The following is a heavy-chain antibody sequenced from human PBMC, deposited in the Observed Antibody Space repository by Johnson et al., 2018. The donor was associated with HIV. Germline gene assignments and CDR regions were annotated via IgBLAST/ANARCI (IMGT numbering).Heavy chain of an antibody. V-gene: IGHV3-7*04. Sequence: EVQLVESGGGLVQPGGSLRLSCAASRFIFSSYWMNWVRQAPGKGLEWVANIRQDGGEKYSADPVKGRLAISRGNSKNPLYLQMNSLGAEDTAVYYCARGGYSGYDPAGPNAFDIWGQGTMVTVSS. CDR1: RFIFSSYW. CDR3: ARGGYSGYDPAGPNAFDI. J-gene: IGHJ3*02. CDR2: IRQDGGEK. D-gene: IGHD5-12*01.